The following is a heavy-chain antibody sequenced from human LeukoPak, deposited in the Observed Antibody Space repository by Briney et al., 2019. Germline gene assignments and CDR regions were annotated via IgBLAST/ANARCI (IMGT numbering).Heavy chain of an antibody. CDR2: ISVYNGNT. CDR3: AREFHGGNPGAFDI. Sequence: ASVKVSCKASGYTFTSYAMNWVRQAPGQGLEWMGWISVYNGNTNYAQKLQGRVTMTTDTSTSTAYMELRSLRSDDTAVYYCAREFHGGNPGAFDIWGQGTMVTVPS. D-gene: IGHD4-23*01. CDR1: GYTFTSYA. V-gene: IGHV1-18*01. J-gene: IGHJ3*02.